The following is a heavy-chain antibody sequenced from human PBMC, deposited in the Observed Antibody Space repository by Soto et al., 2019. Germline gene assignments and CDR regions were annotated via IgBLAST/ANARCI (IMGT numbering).Heavy chain of an antibody. J-gene: IGHJ3*02. CDR3: ARAPYRGTNSRGALDM. D-gene: IGHD2-8*01. V-gene: IGHV4-30-4*01. CDR1: GDPISSGDYY. Sequence: QVQLQESGPGLVKPSQTLSLTCTVSGDPISSGDYYWSWIRQPPGKGLEWIGYIYYSGTTYYSPSLKSRVTMSVDTSKNQFSLKLSSVTAAGTAVYYCARAPYRGTNSRGALDMWGQETMVTVSS. CDR2: IYYSGTT.